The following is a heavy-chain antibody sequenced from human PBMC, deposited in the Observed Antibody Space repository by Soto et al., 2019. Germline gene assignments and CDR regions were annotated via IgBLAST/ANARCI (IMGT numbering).Heavy chain of an antibody. CDR1: GGTFSSYT. Sequence: QVQLVQSGAEVKKPGSSVKVSCKASGGTFSSYTISWVRQAPGQGLEWMGRIIPILGIANYAQKFQGRVTITADKSTSTAYTELSSLRSEDTAVYYCARGSYGDYSWFDPWGQGTLVTVSS. D-gene: IGHD4-17*01. J-gene: IGHJ5*02. V-gene: IGHV1-69*02. CDR3: ARGSYGDYSWFDP. CDR2: IIPILGIA.